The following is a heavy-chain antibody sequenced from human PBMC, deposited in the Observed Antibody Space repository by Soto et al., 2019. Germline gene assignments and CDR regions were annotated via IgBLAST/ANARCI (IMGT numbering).Heavy chain of an antibody. J-gene: IGHJ5*02. CDR1: VGSISSYY. CDR3: ARDRINMGGWFDP. Sequence: PSETLCITCTFSVGSISSYYWTWIGQPPGKGLEWIGYIYYSGSTNYNPSLKSRLTISVDTSKNQFSLKLSSVTAADTAVYYCARDRINMGGWFDPWGQGTMVTVSS. V-gene: IGHV4-59*01. D-gene: IGHD3-10*01. CDR2: IYYSGST.